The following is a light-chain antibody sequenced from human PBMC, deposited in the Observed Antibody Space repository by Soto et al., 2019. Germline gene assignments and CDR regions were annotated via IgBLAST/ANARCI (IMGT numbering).Light chain of an antibody. J-gene: IGKJ1*01. CDR3: LQYHCWPWT. CDR1: QSVTNK. Sequence: EMLMTQSPASLSVSPGEKVSLSCWASQSVTNKLAWYQQRPGQPPRLLLYDASTRATGVPATFSGSGSGTDFTLTISSLQSEDLGFYYCLQYHCWPWTFGQGTKV. V-gene: IGKV3-15*01. CDR2: DAS.